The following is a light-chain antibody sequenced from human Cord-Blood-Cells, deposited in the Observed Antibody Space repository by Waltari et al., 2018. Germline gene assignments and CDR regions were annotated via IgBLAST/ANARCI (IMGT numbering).Light chain of an antibody. CDR2: AAS. J-gene: IGKJ3*01. CDR3: QKYNSAPFT. Sequence: DIKLTQSPSSLSASVGDRVTTTCRASQGISNYLAWYQQKPGKVPKLLIYAASTLQSEVPTRFSGSVSGTDFTLTISSLQPEDVSTYYCQKYNSAPFTFGPGTKVDIK. V-gene: IGKV1-27*01. CDR1: QGISNY.